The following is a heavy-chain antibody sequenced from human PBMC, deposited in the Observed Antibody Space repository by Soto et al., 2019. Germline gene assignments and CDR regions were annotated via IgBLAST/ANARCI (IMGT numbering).Heavy chain of an antibody. CDR2: INAGNGKT. V-gene: IGHV1-3*01. CDR3: AKYSSGWYHPFDY. J-gene: IGHJ4*02. D-gene: IGHD6-19*01. CDR1: GYTFTNYA. Sequence: ASVKVSCKASGYTFTNYASHWVRQAPGQRLEWMGWINAGNGKTKNSQKFQGRVTITRDISASTAYMEVSSLRSEDTAVYYCAKYSSGWYHPFDYWGQGTLVTVSS.